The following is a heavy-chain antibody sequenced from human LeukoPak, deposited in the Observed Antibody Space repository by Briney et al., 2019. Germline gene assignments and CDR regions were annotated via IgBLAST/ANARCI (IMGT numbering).Heavy chain of an antibody. Sequence: SGTLSLTCGVSGGSISSTNWWSWVRPPPGQGLEWIGEISLSGVTNYNPSLKSRVTMSLDRSKNYLSLTLTSVTAADTAVYYCSRESGAFSPFGYWGQGTLVTVSS. CDR2: ISLSGVT. V-gene: IGHV4-4*02. CDR1: GGSISSTNW. CDR3: SRESGAFSPFGY. D-gene: IGHD1-26*01. J-gene: IGHJ4*02.